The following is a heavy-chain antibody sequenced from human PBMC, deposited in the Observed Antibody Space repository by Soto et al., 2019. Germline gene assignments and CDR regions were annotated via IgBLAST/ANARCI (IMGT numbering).Heavy chain of an antibody. D-gene: IGHD5-18*01. CDR2: IIPIFGTA. J-gene: IGHJ6*02. Sequence: ASVKVSCKASGGTFSSYAISWVRQAPGQGLEWMGGIIPIFGTANYAQKFQGRVTITADESTSTAYMELSSLRSEDTAVYYCAGSYGYNYYYGMDVWGQGTTVTVS. V-gene: IGHV1-69*13. CDR1: GGTFSSYA. CDR3: AGSYGYNYYYGMDV.